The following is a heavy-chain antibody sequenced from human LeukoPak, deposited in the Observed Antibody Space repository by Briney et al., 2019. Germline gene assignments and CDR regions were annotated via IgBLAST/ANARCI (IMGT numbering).Heavy chain of an antibody. CDR2: NCYSGST. V-gene: IGHV4-39*02. CDR1: GFAFSTYG. J-gene: IGHJ6*03. CDR3: ARLSRYYYYYMDV. Sequence: PGGSLTLSCAASGFAFSTYGMHWVRQAPGKGLEWIGTNCYSGSTYYNPSLKSRVTISVDTSKNHFSLKLGSVSAADTAVYYCARLSRYYYYYMDVWGKGTTVTVSS.